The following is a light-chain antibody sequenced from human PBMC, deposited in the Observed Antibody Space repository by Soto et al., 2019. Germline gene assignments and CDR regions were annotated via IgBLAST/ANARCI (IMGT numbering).Light chain of an antibody. V-gene: IGKV3-15*01. CDR1: QSVSSN. Sequence: EVLITQSPDTLSVSAGERATISCRASQSVSSNLAWYQQKLGQAPRLLIYGASTRDTGIPARFGGRGSGTEFSLTISRLQSVDFEVYYCQQYDNWPQTFGQGTKVDIK. CDR2: GAS. CDR3: QQYDNWPQT. J-gene: IGKJ1*01.